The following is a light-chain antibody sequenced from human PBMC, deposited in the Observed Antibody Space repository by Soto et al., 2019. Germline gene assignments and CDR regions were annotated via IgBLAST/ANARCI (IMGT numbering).Light chain of an antibody. J-gene: IGKJ1*01. CDR2: AAS. CDR3: QQSYSTLWT. V-gene: IGKV1-39*01. CDR1: QSISSY. Sequence: DIQMTQSPSSLSASVGDRVTITCRASQSISSYLNWYQQKPGKAPKLLIYAASSLQSEVPSRCSGSGSGTDFTLTISSLQPEDFATYYCQQSYSTLWTFGQGTKVDIK.